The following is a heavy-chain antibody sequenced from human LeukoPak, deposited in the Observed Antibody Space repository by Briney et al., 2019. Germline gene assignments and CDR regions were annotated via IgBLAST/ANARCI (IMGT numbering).Heavy chain of an antibody. V-gene: IGHV3-23*01. Sequence: GGSLRLSCAASGFTFSSYAMSWVRQAPGKGLEWVSAISGSGGSTYYADSVKGRFTISRDNSKNTLYLQMNSLRAEDTAVYYCATRSVRRSEGSAWGQGTLVTVSS. CDR2: ISGSGGST. CDR3: ATRSVRRSEGSA. D-gene: IGHD2-15*01. CDR1: GFTFSSYA. J-gene: IGHJ5*02.